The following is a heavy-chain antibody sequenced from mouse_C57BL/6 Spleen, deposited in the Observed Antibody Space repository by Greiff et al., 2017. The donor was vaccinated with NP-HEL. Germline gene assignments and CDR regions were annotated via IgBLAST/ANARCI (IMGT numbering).Heavy chain of an antibody. J-gene: IGHJ2*01. CDR3: ARGEGYYYFDY. CDR2: IYPSDSET. CDR1: GYTFTSYG. D-gene: IGHD2-3*01. V-gene: IGHV1-61*01. Sequence: QVHLQQPGAELVRPGSSVKLSCTASGYTFTSYGMDWVKQGPGQGLEWIGYIYPSDSETHYTQTFKDKSTLTVDKSPSTAYMQLSSLTSEEYAVYCCARGEGYYYFDYWGQGTTLTVSS.